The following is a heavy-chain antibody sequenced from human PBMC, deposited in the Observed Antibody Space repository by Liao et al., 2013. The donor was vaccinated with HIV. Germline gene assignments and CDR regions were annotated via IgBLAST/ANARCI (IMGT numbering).Heavy chain of an antibody. CDR2: INHSGST. CDR1: GGSFSGYY. CDR3: ARDSSDYHYYYYMDV. D-gene: IGHD6-19*01. Sequence: QVQLQQWGAGLLKPSETLSLTCAVYGGSFSGYYWSWIRQPPGKGLEWIGEINHSGSTNYNPSLKSRVTISIDTSKNQFSLKLNSVTAADTAVYYCARDSSDYHYYYYMDVWGKGTTVTVSS. J-gene: IGHJ6*03. V-gene: IGHV4-34*01.